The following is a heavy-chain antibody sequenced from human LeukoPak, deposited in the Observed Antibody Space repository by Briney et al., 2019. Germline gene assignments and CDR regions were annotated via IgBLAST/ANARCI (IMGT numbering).Heavy chain of an antibody. Sequence: SEILSLTCAVYGGSFSGYYWSWIRQPPGKGLEWIGEINHSGSTNYNPSLKSRVTISVDTSKNQFSLKLSSVTAADTAVYYSARVGRGRPIAARPIDYWGQGTLVTVSS. CDR3: ARVGRGRPIAARPIDY. V-gene: IGHV4-34*01. J-gene: IGHJ4*02. CDR2: INHSGST. CDR1: GGSFSGYY. D-gene: IGHD6-6*01.